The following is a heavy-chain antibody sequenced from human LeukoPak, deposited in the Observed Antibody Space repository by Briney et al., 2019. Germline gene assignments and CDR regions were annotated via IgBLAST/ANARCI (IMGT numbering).Heavy chain of an antibody. D-gene: IGHD6-13*01. CDR1: GGSISSGGYY. Sequence: SETLSLTCTVSGGSISSGGYYWSWIRQHPGKGLEWIGYIYYSGSTYYNPSLKSRVTISVDTSKNQFSLKLSSVTAADTAVYYCALGSSSFSGWFDPWGQGTLVTVSS. V-gene: IGHV4-31*03. CDR2: IYYSGST. CDR3: ALGSSSFSGWFDP. J-gene: IGHJ5*02.